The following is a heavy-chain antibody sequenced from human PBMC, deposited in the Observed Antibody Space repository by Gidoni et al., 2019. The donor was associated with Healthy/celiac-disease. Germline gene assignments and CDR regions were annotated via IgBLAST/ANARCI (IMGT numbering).Heavy chain of an antibody. Sequence: QVQLQESGPGLVKPSETLSLTCTVSGGSLRRYYWSWIRQPAGKGLEWIGRIYTSGSTNYNPSLKSRVTMSVDTSKNQFSLKLSSVTAADTAVYYCARESIKVVAATGSIDYWGQGTLVTVSS. J-gene: IGHJ4*02. CDR2: IYTSGST. D-gene: IGHD2-15*01. CDR3: ARESIKVVAATGSIDY. CDR1: GGSLRRYY. V-gene: IGHV4-4*07.